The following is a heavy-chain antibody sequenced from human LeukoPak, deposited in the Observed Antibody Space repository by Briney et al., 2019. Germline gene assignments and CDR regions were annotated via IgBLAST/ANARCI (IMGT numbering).Heavy chain of an antibody. J-gene: IGHJ6*03. CDR2: INPSGGST. CDR3: ARGAVGGNSAYYYYMGV. D-gene: IGHD4-23*01. CDR1: GYTFTSYY. Sequence: ASVKVSCKASGYTFTSYYMHWVRQAPGQGLEWMGIINPSGGSTSYAQKFQGRVTMTRDTSTSTVYMELSSLRSEDTAVYYCARGAVGGNSAYYYYMGVWGKGTTVTVSS. V-gene: IGHV1-46*03.